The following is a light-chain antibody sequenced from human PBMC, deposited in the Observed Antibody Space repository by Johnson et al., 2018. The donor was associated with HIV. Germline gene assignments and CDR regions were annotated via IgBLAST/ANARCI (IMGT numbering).Light chain of an antibody. V-gene: IGLV1-51*02. CDR2: ENN. Sequence: QSVLTQPPSVSAAPGQKVTISCSGSSSNIGNNYVSWYQQLPGTAPKLLIYENNKRPSGIPDLFSGSKSGTSATLGITGLQTGDEADYYCGTWDSSLNAYVFGAATKGAVL. J-gene: IGLJ1*01. CDR3: GTWDSSLNAYV. CDR1: SSNIGNNY.